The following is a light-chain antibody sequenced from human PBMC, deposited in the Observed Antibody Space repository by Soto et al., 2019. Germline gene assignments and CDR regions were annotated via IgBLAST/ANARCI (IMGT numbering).Light chain of an antibody. CDR1: SGSIASNY. CDR2: EDN. J-gene: IGLJ2*01. Sequence: NFMLTQPHSVSESPGKTVTISCTGSSGSIASNYVQWYQQRPGSAPTTVIYEDNQSPPGVPDRFSGSIDSSSNSASLTISGLKTEDEADYYCQSYDSSIVVFGGGTKLTVL. CDR3: QSYDSSIVV. V-gene: IGLV6-57*02.